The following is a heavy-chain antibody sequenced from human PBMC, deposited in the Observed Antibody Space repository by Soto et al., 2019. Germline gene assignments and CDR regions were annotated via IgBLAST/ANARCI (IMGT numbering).Heavy chain of an antibody. Sequence: LSLTCTVSGGSISSFAYYWGWIRQPPGKGLEWVARVKHRPKDFGTEYAASVTGRFIISRDDSQKSLFLQMNSLKAEDTARDYRVRNALGWFVPWGQVTLVTVAS. V-gene: IGHV3-72*01. CDR2: VKHRPKDFGT. CDR1: GGSISSFAYY. CDR3: VRNALGWFVP. J-gene: IGHJ5*02. D-gene: IGHD7-27*01.